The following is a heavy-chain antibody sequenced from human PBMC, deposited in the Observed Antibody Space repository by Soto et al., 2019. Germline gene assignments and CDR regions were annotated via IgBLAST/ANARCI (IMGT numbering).Heavy chain of an antibody. J-gene: IGHJ3*02. CDR1: GYTFTSYY. Sequence: SVKVSCKASGYTFTSYYMHWVRQAPGQGLEWMGRIIPSLGIANYAQKFQGRVTITADKSTSTAYMELSSLRSEDTAVYYCARRCSGGSCYSDDAFDIWGQGTMVTVSS. V-gene: IGHV1-69*02. CDR3: ARRCSGGSCYSDDAFDI. D-gene: IGHD2-15*01. CDR2: IIPSLGIA.